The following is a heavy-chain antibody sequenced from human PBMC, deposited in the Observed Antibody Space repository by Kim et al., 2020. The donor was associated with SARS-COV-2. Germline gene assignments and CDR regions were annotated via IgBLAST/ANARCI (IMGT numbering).Heavy chain of an antibody. Sequence: ASVKVSCKASGYTFTNYGVNWVRQAPGQRLEWVGRVTVDNGKTNYSQQFQGRVTITRDTSTTTAYMELRSLRFEDTAVYYCARDAPDYRSSTSYGMDVWG. CDR1: GYTFTNYG. V-gene: IGHV1-18*01. CDR2: VTVDNGKT. CDR3: ARDAPDYRSSTSYGMDV. D-gene: IGHD6-6*01. J-gene: IGHJ6*02.